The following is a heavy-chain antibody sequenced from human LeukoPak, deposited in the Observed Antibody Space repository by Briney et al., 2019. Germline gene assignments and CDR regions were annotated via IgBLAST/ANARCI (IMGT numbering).Heavy chain of an antibody. J-gene: IGHJ6*03. CDR2: IIPIFGTA. CDR3: ARDHWAGTTDYYYYMDV. Sequence: GASVKVSCKASGGTFSSYAISWVRQAPGQGLEWMGGIIPIFGTANYAQKFQGRVTITADESTSTAYMELSSLRSEDTAVYYCARDHWAGTTDYYYYMDVWGKGTTVTVSS. V-gene: IGHV1-69*13. CDR1: GGTFSSYA. D-gene: IGHD1-1*01.